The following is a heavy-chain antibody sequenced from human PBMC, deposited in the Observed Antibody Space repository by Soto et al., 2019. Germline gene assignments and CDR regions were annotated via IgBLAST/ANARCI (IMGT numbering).Heavy chain of an antibody. Sequence: EVQLVESGGGLVQPGGPLRLSCAASGFTFSSYSMNWVRQAPGKGLEWVSYISSSSSTIYYADSVKGRFTISRDNAKNSLYLQMNSLRDEDTAVYYCARDGVRGDSQDKNWFDPWGQGTLVTVSS. CDR2: ISSSSSTI. CDR3: ARDGVRGDSQDKNWFDP. J-gene: IGHJ5*02. CDR1: GFTFSSYS. D-gene: IGHD3-10*01. V-gene: IGHV3-48*02.